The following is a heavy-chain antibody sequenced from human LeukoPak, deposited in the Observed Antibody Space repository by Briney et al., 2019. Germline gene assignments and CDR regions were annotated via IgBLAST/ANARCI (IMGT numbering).Heavy chain of an antibody. J-gene: IGHJ4*02. Sequence: SETLSLTCTVSGGSISSYYWSWIRQPPGKGLEWIGYIYYSGSTNYNPSLKSRVTISVDTSKNQFSLKLSSVTAADTAVYYCARTSNPTYCSGGSCPLGYWGQGTLVTVSS. CDR3: ARTSNPTYCSGGSCPLGY. CDR1: GGSISSYY. V-gene: IGHV4-59*01. CDR2: IYYSGST. D-gene: IGHD2-15*01.